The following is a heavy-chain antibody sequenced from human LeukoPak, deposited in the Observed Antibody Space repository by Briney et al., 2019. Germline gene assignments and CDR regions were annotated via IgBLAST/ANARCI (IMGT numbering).Heavy chain of an antibody. D-gene: IGHD3-10*01. CDR1: GFTFSSRW. Sequence: PGWSLRLSCTVSGFTFSSRWMHLVRQAPGKGLEGVAVIKNDGNSHYADSVKGRFIASRDDASNTVYLQMTSLSAADTAVYYCHPLAYITDWGQGTLVTVSS. CDR2: IKNDGNS. V-gene: IGHV3-74*01. J-gene: IGHJ4*02. CDR3: HPLAYITD.